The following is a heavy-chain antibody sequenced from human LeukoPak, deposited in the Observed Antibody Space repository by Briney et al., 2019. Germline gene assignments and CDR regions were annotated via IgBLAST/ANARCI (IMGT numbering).Heavy chain of an antibody. CDR1: GYTFTSYG. CDR3: ARSIGSSSWNNVDY. J-gene: IGHJ4*02. D-gene: IGHD6-13*01. Sequence: ASVKVSCKAFGYTFTSYGISWVRQAPGQGLEWMGWISAYNGNTNYAQKLQGRVTMTTDTSTSTAYMELRSLRSDDTAVYYCARSIGSSSWNNVDYWGQGTLVTVSS. V-gene: IGHV1-18*01. CDR2: ISAYNGNT.